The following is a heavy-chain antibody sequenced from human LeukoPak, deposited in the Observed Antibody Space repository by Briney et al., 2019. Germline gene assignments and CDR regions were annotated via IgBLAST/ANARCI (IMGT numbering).Heavy chain of an antibody. CDR1: GFTVSSYN. D-gene: IGHD1-7*01. CDR3: ARVNSRDWSFDP. V-gene: IGHV3-21*01. J-gene: IGHJ2*01. CDR2: ISISSSYM. Sequence: GGSLRLSCVVSGFTVSSYNMNWVRQAPGKGLEWVSCISISSSYMHYADSVKGRFTISRDNAKNSLYLQMTSLRAEDTAVYYCARVNSRDWSFDPWGRGTQVAVSS.